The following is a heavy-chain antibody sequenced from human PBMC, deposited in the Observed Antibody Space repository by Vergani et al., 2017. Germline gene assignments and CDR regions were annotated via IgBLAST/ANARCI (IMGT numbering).Heavy chain of an antibody. Sequence: QVQLVQSGAEVKKPGASVKVSCKASGYTFTSYDINWVRQATGQGLEWMGWMNPNSGNTGYAQKFQGRVTMTRNTSISTAYMELSSLRSEDTAVYYCARARIVGAPRRHYYYYYMDVWGKGTTVTVSS. CDR3: ARARIVGAPRRHYYYYYMDV. CDR2: MNPNSGNT. CDR1: GYTFTSYD. J-gene: IGHJ6*03. D-gene: IGHD1-26*01. V-gene: IGHV1-8*01.